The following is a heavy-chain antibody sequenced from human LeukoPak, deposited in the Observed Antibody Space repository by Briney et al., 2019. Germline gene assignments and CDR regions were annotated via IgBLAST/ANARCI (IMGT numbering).Heavy chain of an antibody. CDR3: ARDLGSIAYGSGSYSLSPSPPNERDTDY. Sequence: ASVKVSCKASGYTFTSYGITWVRQAPGQGLEWMGWISAYNGNTNYAQKLQGRVTMTTDTSTSTAYMELRSLRSDDTAVYYCARDLGSIAYGSGSYSLSPSPPNERDTDYWGQETLVTVSS. J-gene: IGHJ4*02. CDR2: ISAYNGNT. CDR1: GYTFTSYG. D-gene: IGHD3-10*01. V-gene: IGHV1-18*01.